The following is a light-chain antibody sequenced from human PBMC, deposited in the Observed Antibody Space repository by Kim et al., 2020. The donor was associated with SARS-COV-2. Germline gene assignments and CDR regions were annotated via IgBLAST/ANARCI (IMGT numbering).Light chain of an antibody. CDR3: QQYGDSPWT. V-gene: IGKV3-20*01. J-gene: IGKJ1*01. CDR1: QSVSSTY. CDR2: GAS. Sequence: SPGERATLSCRASQSVSSTYLAWFQQKPGQAPRLLIYGASSRATGIPDRFSGSGSGTDFTLTISRLDPEDFAVYYCQQYGDSPWTFGQGTKVDIK.